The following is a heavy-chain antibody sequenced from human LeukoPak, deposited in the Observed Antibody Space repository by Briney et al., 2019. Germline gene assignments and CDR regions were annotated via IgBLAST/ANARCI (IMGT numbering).Heavy chain of an antibody. J-gene: IGHJ4*02. D-gene: IGHD3-10*01. CDR2: ISGSGGST. CDR3: AKGAPITMVRGVIFDY. CDR1: GFTFSSYA. V-gene: IGHV3-23*01. Sequence: GGSLRLSCAASGFTFSSYAMSWVRQAPGKGLEWVSAISGSGGSTYYADSVKGRFTISRDNSKNTLYLQMNSLRAEDTAVYYCAKGAPITMVRGVIFDYWGQGTLVTVSS.